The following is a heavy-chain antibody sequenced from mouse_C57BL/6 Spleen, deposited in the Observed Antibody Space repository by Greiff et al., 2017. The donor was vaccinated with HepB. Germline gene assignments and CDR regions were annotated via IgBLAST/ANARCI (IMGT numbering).Heavy chain of an antibody. D-gene: IGHD1-1*01. Sequence: EVQGVESGGDLVKPGGSLKLSCAASGFTFSSYGMSWVRQTPDKRLEWVATISSGGSYTYYPDSVKGRFTISRDNAKNTLYLQMSSLKSEDTAMYYCARPNYGYAMDYWGQGTSVTVSA. V-gene: IGHV5-6*01. CDR2: ISSGGSYT. J-gene: IGHJ4*01. CDR3: ARPNYGYAMDY. CDR1: GFTFSSYG.